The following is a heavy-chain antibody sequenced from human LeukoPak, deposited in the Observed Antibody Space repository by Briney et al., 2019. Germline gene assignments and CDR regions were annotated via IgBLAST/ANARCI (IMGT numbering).Heavy chain of an antibody. CDR3: ARAPSSGWYGRGYYYGMDV. CDR2: MNPNSGNT. Sequence: GASVKVSCKASGYTFTSSDINWVRQATGQGLEWMGWMNPNSGNTVYAQKFQGRVTFTRNTSISTAYMELSSLRSEDTAVYYCARAPSSGWYGRGYYYGMDVWGQGTTVTVSS. J-gene: IGHJ6*02. V-gene: IGHV1-8*03. D-gene: IGHD6-19*01. CDR1: GYTFTSSD.